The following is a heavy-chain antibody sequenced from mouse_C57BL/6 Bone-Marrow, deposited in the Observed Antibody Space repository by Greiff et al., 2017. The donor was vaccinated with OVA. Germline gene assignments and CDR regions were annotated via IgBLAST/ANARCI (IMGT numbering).Heavy chain of an antibody. D-gene: IGHD4-1*01. J-gene: IGHJ2*01. CDR1: GFTFSSYA. Sequence: DVHLVESGGGLVKPGGSLKLSCAASGFTFSSYAMSWVRQTPEKRLEWVATISDGGSYTYYPDNVKGRFTISRDNAKNNLYLQMSHLKSEDTAMYYCARALTGTFYFDYWGQGTTLTVSS. CDR2: ISDGGSYT. V-gene: IGHV5-4*01. CDR3: ARALTGTFYFDY.